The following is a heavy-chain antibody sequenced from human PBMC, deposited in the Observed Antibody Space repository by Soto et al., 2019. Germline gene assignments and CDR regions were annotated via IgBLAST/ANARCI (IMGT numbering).Heavy chain of an antibody. Sequence: PSETLSLTCAVSGYSISIGYYWGWIRQPPGKGLEWIGCIYHSGTTYYNPSLKSRVSISVDTSKNQFSLNLSSVTAADAAVYYCAREKGQLGQNWFDRWGQGTLVTVSS. CDR3: AREKGQLGQNWFDR. CDR2: IYHSGTT. J-gene: IGHJ5*02. V-gene: IGHV4-38-2*02. D-gene: IGHD1-1*01. CDR1: GYSISIGYY.